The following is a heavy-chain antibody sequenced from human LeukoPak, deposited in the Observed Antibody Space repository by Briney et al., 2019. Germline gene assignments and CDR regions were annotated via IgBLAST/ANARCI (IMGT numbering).Heavy chain of an antibody. D-gene: IGHD2-15*01. Sequence: GASVKVSCKASGYTFTSYGISWVRQAPGQGLEWMGWISAYNGNTNYAQKLQGRVTITADKSTSTAYMELSSLRSEDTAVYYCARIAPYCSGGSCYSAYNWFDPWGQGTLVTVSS. CDR3: ARIAPYCSGGSCYSAYNWFDP. V-gene: IGHV1-18*01. J-gene: IGHJ5*02. CDR1: GYTFTSYG. CDR2: ISAYNGNT.